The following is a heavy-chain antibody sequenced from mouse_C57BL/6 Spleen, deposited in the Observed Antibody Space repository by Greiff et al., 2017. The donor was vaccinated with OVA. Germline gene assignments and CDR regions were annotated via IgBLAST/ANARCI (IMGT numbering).Heavy chain of an antibody. J-gene: IGHJ2*01. Sequence: QVQLKESGAELAKPGASVKLSCKASGYTFTSYWMHWVKRRPGQGLEWIGYINPSSGYTKYNQKFKDKATLTADKSSSTAYMQLSSLTYEDSAVDYCERDGLGYYFDYWGQGTTLTVSS. D-gene: IGHD4-1*01. CDR2: INPSSGYT. CDR3: ERDGLGYYFDY. V-gene: IGHV1-7*01. CDR1: GYTFTSYW.